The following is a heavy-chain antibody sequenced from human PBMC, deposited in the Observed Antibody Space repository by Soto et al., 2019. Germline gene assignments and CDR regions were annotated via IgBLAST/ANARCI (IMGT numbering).Heavy chain of an antibody. V-gene: IGHV4-61*01. CDR1: GVSVRSVRFY. CDR2: IYYSGST. D-gene: IGHD6-19*01. Sequence: SETRSLTWRVAGVSVRSVRFYWIWIRQPPRKGLEWIGYIYYSGSTKYNPSLRSRVTISVDTSKNQFSLKLTSVTAADTAVYYCARSGSGSGWLGGQGTLVTVSS. CDR3: ARSGSGSGWL. J-gene: IGHJ4*02.